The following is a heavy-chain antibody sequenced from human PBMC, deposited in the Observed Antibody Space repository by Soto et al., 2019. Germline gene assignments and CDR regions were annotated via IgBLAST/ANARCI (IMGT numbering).Heavy chain of an antibody. V-gene: IGHV4-39*01. Sequence: QLQLQESGPGLVKASETLSLTCSVSGDSISRSANYWGWVRHSPGRGLEWIGSFYYSGKTYFNPSPRSRVSFSADTSKNQLSWRLTSVTAADTARYFCAKHPFNPLVTPYWYFAVWGRGTLVTVST. D-gene: IGHD3-16*02. CDR1: GDSISRSANY. CDR2: FYYSGKT. CDR3: AKHPFNPLVTPYWYFAV. J-gene: IGHJ2*01.